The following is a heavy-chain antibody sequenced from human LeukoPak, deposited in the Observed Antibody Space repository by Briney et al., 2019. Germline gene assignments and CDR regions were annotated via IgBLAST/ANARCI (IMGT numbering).Heavy chain of an antibody. Sequence: ASVEVSCKASGYTFTSYGISWVRQAPGQGLEWMGWISAYNGNTNYAQKLQGRVTMTTDTSTSTAYMELRSLRSDDTAVYYCARCCAVTTYYYYYGMDVWGQGTTVTVSS. CDR3: ARCCAVTTYYYYYGMDV. V-gene: IGHV1-18*01. J-gene: IGHJ6*02. CDR2: ISAYNGNT. CDR1: GYTFTSYG. D-gene: IGHD4-17*01.